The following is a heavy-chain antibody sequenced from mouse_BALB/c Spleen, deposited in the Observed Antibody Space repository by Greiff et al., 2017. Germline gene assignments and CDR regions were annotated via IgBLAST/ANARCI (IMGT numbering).Heavy chain of an antibody. V-gene: IGHV5-17*02. CDR3: ARAYYYFDY. J-gene: IGHJ2*01. Sequence: VQLKESGGGLVQPGGSRKLSCAASGFTFSSFGMHWVRQAPEKGLEWVAYISSGSSTIYYADTVKGRFTISRDNPKNTLFLQMTSLRSEDTAMYYCARAYYYFDYWGQGTTLTVSS. D-gene: IGHD2-10*01. CDR1: GFTFSSFG. CDR2: ISSGSSTI.